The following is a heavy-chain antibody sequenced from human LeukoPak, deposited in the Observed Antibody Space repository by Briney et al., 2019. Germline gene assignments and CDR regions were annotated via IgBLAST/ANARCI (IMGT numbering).Heavy chain of an antibody. J-gene: IGHJ3*02. D-gene: IGHD2-2*01. CDR1: GYSFTSFW. CDR2: IYPGDSDT. V-gene: IGHV5-51*01. Sequence: GESLKISCKGSGYSFTSFWIAWVRQMPGKGLEWMGIIYPGDSDTRYSPSFQGRVTISVDKSIATAYLQWSSLKASDTAMYYCARHRYDKYCSTNGCPGAFDIWGQGTTVTVSS. CDR3: ARHRYDKYCSTNGCPGAFDI.